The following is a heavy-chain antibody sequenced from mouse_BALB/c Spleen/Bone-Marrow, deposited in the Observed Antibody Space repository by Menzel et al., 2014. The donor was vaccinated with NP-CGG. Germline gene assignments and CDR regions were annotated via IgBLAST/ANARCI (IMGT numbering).Heavy chain of an antibody. CDR2: INPFNDYT. Sequence: VQLKQSGAELVMPGASVKISCKAFGYTFTNHHMNWVKQRPGQGLDWIGYINPFNDYTTYNQKFKGKATLTVDKSSSXAYMELSSLTSEDSAVYYCARSRGSLYYFDYWGQGTTLTVSS. CDR1: GYTFTNHH. D-gene: IGHD1-1*02. V-gene: IGHV1S45*01. CDR3: ARSRGSLYYFDY. J-gene: IGHJ2*01.